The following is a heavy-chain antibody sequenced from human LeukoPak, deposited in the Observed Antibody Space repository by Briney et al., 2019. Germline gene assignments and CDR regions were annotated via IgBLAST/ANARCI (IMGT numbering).Heavy chain of an antibody. D-gene: IGHD2-2*01. CDR1: GYSFTSYG. J-gene: IGHJ4*02. V-gene: IGHV1-18*01. CDR2: ISTYNDNT. Sequence: ASVKVSCKASGYSFTSYGINWVRQAPGQGLEWMGWISTYNDNTNYAQKLQDRVTMTTDTSTGTAYMELRSLRSDDTAVYYCARDKGYCSPTICYPFDSWGQGSLVTVSS. CDR3: ARDKGYCSPTICYPFDS.